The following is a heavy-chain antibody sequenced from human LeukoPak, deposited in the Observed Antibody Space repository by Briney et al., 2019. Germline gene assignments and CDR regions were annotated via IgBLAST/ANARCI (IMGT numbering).Heavy chain of an antibody. CDR1: GGTFSSYA. Sequence: AASVKVSCKASGGTFSSYAISWVRQAPGQGFEWMGGIIALFGTASYAQKFQGRLTITADESTSTAYMELSSLRSEDTAVYYCARIRDGYNSYFFYGMDVWGQGTTVTVSS. D-gene: IGHD5-24*01. CDR2: IIALFGTA. V-gene: IGHV1-69*13. J-gene: IGHJ6*02. CDR3: ARIRDGYNSYFFYGMDV.